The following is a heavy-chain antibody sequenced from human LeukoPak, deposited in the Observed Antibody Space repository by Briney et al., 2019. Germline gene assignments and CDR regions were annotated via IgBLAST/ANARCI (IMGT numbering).Heavy chain of an antibody. CDR1: GFTFSSYS. CDR3: ARDLSSSWYGYFDY. D-gene: IGHD6-13*01. CDR2: MSSRSSYI. J-gene: IGHJ4*02. Sequence: PGRSLRLSCAASGFTFSSYSMNWVRQAPGKGLEWVSSMSSRSSYIYYADSVKGRFTISRDNAKNSLYLQMNSLRAEDTAVYYCARDLSSSWYGYFDYWGQGTLVTVSS. V-gene: IGHV3-21*01.